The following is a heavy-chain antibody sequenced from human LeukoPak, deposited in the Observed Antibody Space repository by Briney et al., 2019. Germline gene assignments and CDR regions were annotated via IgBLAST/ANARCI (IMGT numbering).Heavy chain of an antibody. CDR3: ARARDLPTKTSGLSSGYPHY. Sequence: SVRVSCMASGGTLSSYAISWVRPAPGRGVGWMGGIIPIFGTANYAQKFQGRVTITADESTSTAYMELSSLRSEDTAVYYCARARDLPTKTSGLSSGYPHYWGQGTLVTVSS. D-gene: IGHD3-22*01. CDR1: GGTLSSYA. V-gene: IGHV1-69*01. J-gene: IGHJ4*02. CDR2: IIPIFGTA.